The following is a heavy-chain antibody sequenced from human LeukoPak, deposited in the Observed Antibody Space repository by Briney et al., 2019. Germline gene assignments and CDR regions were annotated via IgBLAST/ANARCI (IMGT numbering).Heavy chain of an antibody. Sequence: PGRSLRLSCEVSGFTFRNYGMHWVRQVPGKGLEWVAFIRYDGSNKYYADSVKGRFTISRDNSKNTLYLQMNSLRAEDTAVYYCAKGILTAIDYWGQGTLVTVSS. D-gene: IGHD3-9*01. CDR3: AKGILTAIDY. CDR1: GFTFRNYG. V-gene: IGHV3-30*02. J-gene: IGHJ4*02. CDR2: IRYDGSNK.